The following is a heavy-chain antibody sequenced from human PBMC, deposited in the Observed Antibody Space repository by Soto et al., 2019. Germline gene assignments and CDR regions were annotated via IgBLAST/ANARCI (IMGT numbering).Heavy chain of an antibody. V-gene: IGHV1-3*01. CDR1: GYTFTSYA. D-gene: IGHD5-12*01. Sequence: VSVKVSCKASGYTFTSYAMLWVRQAPGQRLEWMGWINAGNGNTKYSQKFQGRVTITRDTSASTAYMELSSLRSEDTAVYYCARVSGYYLPDYWGQGTLVTVSS. CDR3: ARVSGYYLPDY. J-gene: IGHJ4*02. CDR2: INAGNGNT.